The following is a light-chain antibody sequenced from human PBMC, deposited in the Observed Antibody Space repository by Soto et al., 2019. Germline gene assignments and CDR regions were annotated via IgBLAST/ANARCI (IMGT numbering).Light chain of an antibody. J-gene: IGKJ4*01. CDR1: KGISNY. CDR3: QKYNTAPLT. Sequence: DIQMTQSPSSLSASIGDRVTITCRASKGISNYLAWYQQRPGKVPKLLFYGASTLHSGVPSRFSGSGSGTDFTLTISSLQPEDVATYYCQKYNTAPLTFGGGTKVDI. CDR2: GAS. V-gene: IGKV1-27*01.